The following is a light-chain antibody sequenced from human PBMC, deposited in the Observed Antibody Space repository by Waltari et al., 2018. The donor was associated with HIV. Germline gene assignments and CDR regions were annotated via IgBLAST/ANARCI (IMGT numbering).Light chain of an antibody. CDR2: GKN. CDR3: NCRDRSDDFVV. J-gene: IGLJ2*01. CDR1: TLRSYY. Sequence: SSELTQDPAVSVALGQTARITCQADTLRSYYATWYQQKSGRAPIFFIYGKNNRPSGIQVRFSLASSGNTTSLAVTGAQAEDEADYYWNCRDRSDDFVVFGGGTKLTVL. V-gene: IGLV3-19*01.